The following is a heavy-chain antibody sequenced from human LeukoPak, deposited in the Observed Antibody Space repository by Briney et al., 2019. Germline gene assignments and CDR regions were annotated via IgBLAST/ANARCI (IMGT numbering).Heavy chain of an antibody. J-gene: IGHJ5*02. D-gene: IGHD6-6*01. V-gene: IGHV1-2*02. CDR1: GYTFTGYY. Sequence: ASVKVSCKASGYTFTGYYMHWVRQAPGQGLEWMVWINPNSGGSNYAQKFQGRVTMTRDTSISTAYMELSRLRSDDTAVYYCARASLPYSSSSWFDPWSQGTLVTVSS. CDR3: ARASLPYSSSSWFDP. CDR2: INPNSGGS.